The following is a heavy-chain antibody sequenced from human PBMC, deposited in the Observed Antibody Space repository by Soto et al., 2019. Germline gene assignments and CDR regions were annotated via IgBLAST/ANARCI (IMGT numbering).Heavy chain of an antibody. CDR3: ATQDFRGITGTT. D-gene: IGHD1-20*01. J-gene: IGHJ4*02. V-gene: IGHV3-23*01. Sequence: EVQLLESGGGLVQPGGSLRLSCAASGFSFSRYAMGWVRQAPGKGLEWVSVISGSGGNIHYADSVKGRFTISRDNSKNTLHLQMNSLRVEDTAVYNCATQDFRGITGTTWGQGTLVTVSS. CDR1: GFSFSRYA. CDR2: ISGSGGNI.